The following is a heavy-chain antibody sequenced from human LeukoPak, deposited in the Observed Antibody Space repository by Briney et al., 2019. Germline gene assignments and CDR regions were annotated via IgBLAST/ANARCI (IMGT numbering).Heavy chain of an antibody. D-gene: IGHD1-26*01. Sequence: GGSLRLSCEASGFNFGSYWMSWVRQAPGKGLEWVANIKQDGNEKYYVDSVEGRFTISRGNAKNSVHLQMSSLRAEDTAVYYCATGFSFVQGRFDYWGQGILVTVSS. CDR1: GFNFGSYW. V-gene: IGHV3-7*01. CDR2: IKQDGNEK. CDR3: ATGFSFVQGRFDY. J-gene: IGHJ4*01.